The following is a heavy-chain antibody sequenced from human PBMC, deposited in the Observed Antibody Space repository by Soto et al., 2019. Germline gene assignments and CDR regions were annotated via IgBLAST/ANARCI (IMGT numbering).Heavy chain of an antibody. CDR2: ITHDGYNR. D-gene: IGHD6-6*01. V-gene: IGHV3-30*18. J-gene: IGHJ4*02. CDR1: GFSFSYYG. Sequence: QVQLVESGGSVVQPGGSRRLSWAASGFSFSYYGLHWVRQAPGKGLEWLALITHDGYNRYYADSEKGRFTISRDNSKNTIFLQMNSLKSEDTAVYYCAKGGSFDIWGQGTPVTVSS. CDR3: AKGGSFDI.